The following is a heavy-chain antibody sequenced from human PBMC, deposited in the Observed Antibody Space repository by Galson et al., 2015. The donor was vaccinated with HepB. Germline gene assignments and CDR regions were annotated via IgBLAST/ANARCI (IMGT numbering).Heavy chain of an antibody. CDR2: ISSSSSYT. CDR3: ARDGQWELPHPGYGMDV. CDR1: GFTFSDYY. D-gene: IGHD1-26*01. Sequence: SLRLSCAASGFTFSDYYMSWIRQAPGKGLEWVSYISSSSSYTNYADSVKGRFTISRDNAKNSLYLQMNSLRAEDTAVYYCARDGQWELPHPGYGMDVWGQGTTVTVSS. J-gene: IGHJ6*02. V-gene: IGHV3-11*06.